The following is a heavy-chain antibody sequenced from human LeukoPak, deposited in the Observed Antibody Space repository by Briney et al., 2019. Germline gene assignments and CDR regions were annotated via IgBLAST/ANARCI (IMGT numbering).Heavy chain of an antibody. J-gene: IGHJ5*01. D-gene: IGHD2-2*01. CDR3: ARGMMPDWFDF. V-gene: IGHV4-59*01. CDR2: IFEIGNT. CDR1: GGSINNYY. Sequence: PSETLSLTCSVSGGSINNYYWTWIRQPPGKGLEWVGYIFEIGNTNYNPSLKSRVTVSLETSKNQFSLRLNSVTAADTAAYYCARGMMPDWFDFWGQGTLATVSS.